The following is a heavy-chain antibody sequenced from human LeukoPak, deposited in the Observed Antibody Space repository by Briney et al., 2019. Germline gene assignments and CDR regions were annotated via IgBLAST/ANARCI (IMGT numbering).Heavy chain of an antibody. Sequence: GGSLRLSCAASGFTFSDYYMSWIRQAPGKGLEWVSYISSSSSYTNYADSVKGRFTISRDNAKNSLYLQMNSLRAEDTAVYNCARSLLWFGENYFDYWGQGTLVTVSS. CDR2: ISSSSSYT. J-gene: IGHJ4*02. D-gene: IGHD3-10*01. CDR1: GFTFSDYY. CDR3: ARSLLWFGENYFDY. V-gene: IGHV3-11*06.